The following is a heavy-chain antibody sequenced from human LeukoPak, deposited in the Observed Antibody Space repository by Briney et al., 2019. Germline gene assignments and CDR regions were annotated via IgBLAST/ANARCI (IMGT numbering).Heavy chain of an antibody. V-gene: IGHV1-69*05. Sequence: ASVKVSCKASGGTFGRYAVNCVRQAPGQGLEWMGGIVTVFGTANYAQKFQGRVTITTDESTSTAYMELTSLRSEDTAVYYCARGFYGFGSFLFDYRGQGTLVTVSS. CDR3: ARGFYGFGSFLFDY. J-gene: IGHJ4*02. D-gene: IGHD3/OR15-3a*01. CDR2: IVTVFGTA. CDR1: GGTFGRYA.